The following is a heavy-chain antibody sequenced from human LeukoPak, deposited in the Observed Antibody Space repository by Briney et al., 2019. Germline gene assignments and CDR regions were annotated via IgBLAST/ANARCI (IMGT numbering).Heavy chain of an antibody. CDR3: AREKRRTYYYGSGSYYPLDY. J-gene: IGHJ4*02. D-gene: IGHD3-10*01. CDR2: IIPIFGTA. V-gene: IGHV1-69*13. CDR1: GGTFSSYA. Sequence: ASVKVSCKASGGTFSSYAISWVRQAPGQGLEWMGGIIPIFGTANYAQKFQGRVTITADESTSTAYMELSSLRSEDTAVYYCAREKRRTYYYGSGSYYPLDYWGQGTLVTVSS.